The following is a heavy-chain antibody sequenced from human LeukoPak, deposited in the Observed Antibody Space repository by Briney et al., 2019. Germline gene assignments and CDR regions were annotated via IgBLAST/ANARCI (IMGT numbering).Heavy chain of an antibody. Sequence: ASVKVSCKVSGCTLTEFSMHWVRQAPGKGLEWMGGFDPEDDETIYAQKFQGRVTMTEDTSTDTAYMELNSLISEDTAVYYCATLTSGIAVTGTTDYWGQGTLVTVSS. J-gene: IGHJ4*02. CDR3: ATLTSGIAVTGTTDY. D-gene: IGHD6-19*01. V-gene: IGHV1-24*01. CDR1: GCTLTEFS. CDR2: FDPEDDET.